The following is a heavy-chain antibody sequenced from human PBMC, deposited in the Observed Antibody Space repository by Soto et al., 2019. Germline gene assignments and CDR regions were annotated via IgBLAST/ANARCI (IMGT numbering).Heavy chain of an antibody. V-gene: IGHV1-18*01. CDR1: GYTFTSYG. Sequence: QVQLVQSGAEVKKPGASVKVSCKASGYTFTSYGISWVRQAPGQGLEWMGWISAYNGNTNYAQKLQGRVTMTTDTSTSTAYMELRSLRADDTAVYYCARVYRITMVRGELSEYWGQGTLVTVSS. J-gene: IGHJ4*02. CDR3: ARVYRITMVRGELSEY. CDR2: ISAYNGNT. D-gene: IGHD3-10*01.